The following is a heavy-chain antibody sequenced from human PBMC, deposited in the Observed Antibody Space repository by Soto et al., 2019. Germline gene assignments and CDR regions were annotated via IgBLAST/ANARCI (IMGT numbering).Heavy chain of an antibody. J-gene: IGHJ4*02. CDR2: ISSSGSTI. CDR3: ARLPNTRFLEWSYYFDY. Sequence: GGSLRLSCAASGFTFSDYYMSWIRQAPWKGLEWVSYISSSGSTIYYADSVKGRFTISRDNAKNSLYLQMNSLRAEDTAVYYCARLPNTRFLEWSYYFDYWGQGTLVTVS. V-gene: IGHV3-11*01. CDR1: GFTFSDYY. D-gene: IGHD3-3*01.